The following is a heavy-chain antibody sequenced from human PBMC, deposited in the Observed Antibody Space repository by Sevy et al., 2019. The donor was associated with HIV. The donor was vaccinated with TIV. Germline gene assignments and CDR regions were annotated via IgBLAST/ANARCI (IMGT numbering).Heavy chain of an antibody. D-gene: IGHD6-13*01. Sequence: GGSLRLSCAASGFTFSSYWMHWVRQAPGKGLVWVSRINSDGSSTSYADSVKGRFTISRDNAKNTLYQQMNSLRAEDTAVYYCARGPVDFLSSTSYGMDVWGQGTTVTVSS. J-gene: IGHJ6*02. CDR2: INSDGSST. V-gene: IGHV3-74*01. CDR1: GFTFSSYW. CDR3: ARGPVDFLSSTSYGMDV.